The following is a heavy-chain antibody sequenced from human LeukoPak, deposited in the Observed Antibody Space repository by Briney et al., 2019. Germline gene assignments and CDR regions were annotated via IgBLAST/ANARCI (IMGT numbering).Heavy chain of an antibody. V-gene: IGHV3-23*01. D-gene: IGHD3-3*01. J-gene: IGHJ6*02. CDR2: ISGSGGST. CDR3: AKGSSGLLYDYYYGMDV. CDR1: GFTLSSYA. Sequence: PGASLRLSCAASGFTLSSYAMSWVRQAPGKGLEWVSAISGSGGSTYYADSVKGRFTISRDNSKNTLYLQMNSLRAEDTAVYYCAKGSSGLLYDYYYGMDVWGQGTTVTVSS.